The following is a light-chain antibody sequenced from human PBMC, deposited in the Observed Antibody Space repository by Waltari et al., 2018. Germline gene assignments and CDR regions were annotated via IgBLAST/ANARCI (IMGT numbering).Light chain of an antibody. CDR2: GAS. V-gene: IGKV3-20*01. Sequence: EIVLTQSPGTLSLSPGETAILSCRASQSVIRSYLAWYQQKPGQAPRLRIFGASSRATGIPDRFSGSGSGTDFSLTISRLEPEDFAMYYCQHYSNSPWTFGQGTKVEIK. J-gene: IGKJ1*01. CDR1: QSVIRSY. CDR3: QHYSNSPWT.